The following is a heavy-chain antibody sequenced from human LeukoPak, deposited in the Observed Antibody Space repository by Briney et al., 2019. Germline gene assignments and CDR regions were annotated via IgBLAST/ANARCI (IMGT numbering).Heavy chain of an antibody. CDR1: GFTFSTYS. J-gene: IGHJ4*02. Sequence: GGSLRLSCAASGFTFSTYSMNWVRQAPGKGLEWVSYISSSSNYIYYADSVKGRFTISRDNAKNSLYLQMNSLRAEDTALYYCVRGAPGAYWGQGTLVTVSS. V-gene: IGHV3-21*05. CDR2: ISSSSNYI. CDR3: VRGAPGAY. D-gene: IGHD3-10*01.